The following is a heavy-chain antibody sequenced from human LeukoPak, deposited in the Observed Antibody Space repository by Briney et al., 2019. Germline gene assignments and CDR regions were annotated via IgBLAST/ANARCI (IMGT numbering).Heavy chain of an antibody. CDR2: INHSGST. Sequence: TSETLSLTCAVYGGSFSGYYWSWIRQPPGKGLEWIGEINHSGSTNYNPSLKSRVTISVDTSKNQFSLKLSSVTAADTAVYYCARDPSPQTYYYDSSGYLVMDVWGKGTTVTVSS. D-gene: IGHD3-22*01. CDR1: GGSFSGYY. CDR3: ARDPSPQTYYYDSSGYLVMDV. V-gene: IGHV4-34*01. J-gene: IGHJ6*04.